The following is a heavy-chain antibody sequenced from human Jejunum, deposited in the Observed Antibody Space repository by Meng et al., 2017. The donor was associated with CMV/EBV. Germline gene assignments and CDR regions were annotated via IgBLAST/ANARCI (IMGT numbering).Heavy chain of an antibody. CDR3: ARRGGSLAYFDA. CDR1: EYPFTTSW. CDR2: IYPGDSDT. D-gene: IGHD2-15*01. Sequence: SCKASEYPFTTSWIGWVRQMPGKGLEWMGIIYPGDSDTRYGPSFQGQVTISADNSVTTAYLQWDSLKASDTGVYYCARRGGSLAYFDAWGQGTLVTVSS. J-gene: IGHJ4*02. V-gene: IGHV5-51*01.